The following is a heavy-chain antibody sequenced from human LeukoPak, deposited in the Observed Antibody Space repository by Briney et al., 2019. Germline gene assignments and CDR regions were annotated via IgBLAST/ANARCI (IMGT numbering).Heavy chain of an antibody. CDR1: GGSFSGHY. V-gene: IGHV4-59*10. D-gene: IGHD3-10*01. Sequence: PSETLSLTCAVYGGSFSGHYWSWIRQPAGKGLEWIGRIYTSGSTNYNPSLKSRVTMSVDTSKTQFSLKLTSVTAADTAVYYCARGRGDPYYFDYWGQGTLVTVSS. CDR2: IYTSGST. CDR3: ARGRGDPYYFDY. J-gene: IGHJ4*02.